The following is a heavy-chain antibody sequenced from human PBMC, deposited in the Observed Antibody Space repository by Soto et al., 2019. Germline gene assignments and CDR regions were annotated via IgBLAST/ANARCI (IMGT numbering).Heavy chain of an antibody. CDR2: ISTSGSTV. V-gene: IGHV3-48*03. D-gene: IGHD2-2*01. Sequence: PXESLRLSFAASSFTVSTYEMNWVRQAPGKGLEWVSYISTSGSTVYYADSVKGRFTISRDNTRNSLYLQMNSLRDEDTALYYCVRYCSTTLCNGVATRTFDYWGQGTLVTVSS. CDR3: VRYCSTTLCNGVATRTFDY. J-gene: IGHJ4*02. CDR1: SFTVSTYE.